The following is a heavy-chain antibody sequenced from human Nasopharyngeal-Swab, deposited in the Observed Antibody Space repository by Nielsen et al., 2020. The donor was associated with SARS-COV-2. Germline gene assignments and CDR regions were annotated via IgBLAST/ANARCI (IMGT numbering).Heavy chain of an antibody. V-gene: IGHV1-69*06. CDR3: ARGGITIFGVVSNLDY. D-gene: IGHD3-3*01. CDR2: IILIFGTA. Sequence: WVGQAPGQGLEWMGGIILIFGTANYAQKFQGRVTITADKSTSTAYMELSSLRSKDTAVYYCARGGITIFGVVSNLDYWGQGTLVTVSS. J-gene: IGHJ4*02.